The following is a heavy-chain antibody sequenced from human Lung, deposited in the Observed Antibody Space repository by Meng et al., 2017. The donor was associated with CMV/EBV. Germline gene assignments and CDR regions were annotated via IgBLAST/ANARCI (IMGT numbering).Heavy chain of an antibody. CDR3: AREFPMGVDLDY. CDR1: GYIFANYG. D-gene: IGHD2-15*01. Sequence: SVXVSXKASGYIFANYGITWVRQAPGQGLEWVGWISAYTGNTDYAHKLQGRVTLTTDASTSTAYMELMSLRYDDTAVYYCAREFPMGVDLDYWGQGSLVTVSS. CDR2: ISAYTGNT. V-gene: IGHV1-18*01. J-gene: IGHJ4*02.